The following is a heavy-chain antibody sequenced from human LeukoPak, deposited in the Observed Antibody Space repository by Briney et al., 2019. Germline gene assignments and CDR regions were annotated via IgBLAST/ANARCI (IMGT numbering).Heavy chain of an antibody. CDR1: GYTFTSYD. CDR3: ARVAYYYDSSGLDAFDI. D-gene: IGHD3-22*01. J-gene: IGHJ3*02. CDR2: MNPNSGNT. Sequence: ASVKVSCKASGYTFTSYDINWVRQATGQGLEWMGWMNPNSGNTGYAQKFQGRVTMTRNTSISTAYMELSSLRSEDTAVYYCARVAYYYDSSGLDAFDIWGQGTMVTVSS. V-gene: IGHV1-8*01.